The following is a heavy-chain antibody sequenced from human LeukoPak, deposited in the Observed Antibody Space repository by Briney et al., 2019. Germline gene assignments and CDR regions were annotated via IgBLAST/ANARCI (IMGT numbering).Heavy chain of an antibody. CDR2: ISYDGSNK. Sequence: GGSLRLSCAASGFTFDDYAMHWVRQAPGKGLEWVAVISYDGSNKYYADSVKGRFTISRDNSKNTLYLQMNSLRAEDTAVYYCARSDCGGDCYEYYYYGMDVWGQGTTVTVSS. J-gene: IGHJ6*02. CDR1: GFTFDDYA. D-gene: IGHD2-21*02. V-gene: IGHV3-30-3*01. CDR3: ARSDCGGDCYEYYYYGMDV.